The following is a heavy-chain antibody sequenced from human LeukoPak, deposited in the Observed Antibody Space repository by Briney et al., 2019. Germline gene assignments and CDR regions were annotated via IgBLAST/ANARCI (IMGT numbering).Heavy chain of an antibody. CDR3: ARGRSYDSSGYTGRDAFDI. D-gene: IGHD3-22*01. CDR1: GYTFTGYY. J-gene: IGHJ3*02. V-gene: IGHV1-2*04. Sequence: GASVKVSCKASGYTFTGYYMHWVQQAPGQGLEWMGWINPNSGGTNYAQKFQGWVTMTRDTSISTAYMELSRLRSDDTAVYYCARGRSYDSSGYTGRDAFDIWGQGTMVTVSS. CDR2: INPNSGGT.